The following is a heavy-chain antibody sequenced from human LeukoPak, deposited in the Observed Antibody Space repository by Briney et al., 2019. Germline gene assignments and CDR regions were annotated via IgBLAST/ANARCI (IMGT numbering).Heavy chain of an antibody. CDR3: ARGYNYGPIFDY. D-gene: IGHD5-18*01. J-gene: IGHJ4*02. CDR1: GGSISSYY. Sequence: TSSETLSLTCTVSGGSISSYYWSWIRQPPGKGLEWIGYIYYSGSTNYNPSLKSRVTISVDTSKNQFSLKLSSVTAADAAVYYCARGYNYGPIFDYWGQGTLVTASS. CDR2: IYYSGST. V-gene: IGHV4-59*08.